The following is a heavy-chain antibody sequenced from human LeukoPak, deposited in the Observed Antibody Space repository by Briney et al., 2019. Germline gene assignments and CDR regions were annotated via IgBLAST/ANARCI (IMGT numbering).Heavy chain of an antibody. V-gene: IGHV3-7*04. D-gene: IGHD5-18*01. J-gene: IGHJ4*02. Sequence: GGSLRLSCAASAFTFSHYWMSWVRQAPGKGLEWVANIQQDGSEKYYVDSVKGRFTISRDNAKKSLFLQVSSLRGEDTAVYYCARDRGFSYGIDFWGQGTLVTVSS. CDR1: AFTFSHYW. CDR2: IQQDGSEK. CDR3: ARDRGFSYGIDF.